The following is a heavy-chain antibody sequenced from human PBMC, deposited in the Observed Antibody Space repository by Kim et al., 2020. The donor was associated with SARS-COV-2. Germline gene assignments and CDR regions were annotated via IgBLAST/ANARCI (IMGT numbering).Heavy chain of an antibody. CDR2: SISLLGIA. Sequence: SVKVSCKASGGTFSSYAISWVRQAPGQGLEWMGRSISLLGIADYAQKFQGRVTITADKSTSTVYMELSSLRYEDTAVYYCARVPFGRVDYYGMDVWGQGTTVIVSS. D-gene: IGHD2-15*01. CDR1: GGTFSSYA. J-gene: IGHJ6*02. V-gene: IGHV1-69*04. CDR3: ARVPFGRVDYYGMDV.